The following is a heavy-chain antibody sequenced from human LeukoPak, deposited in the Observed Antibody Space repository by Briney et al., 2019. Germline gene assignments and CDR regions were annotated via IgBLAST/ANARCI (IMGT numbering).Heavy chain of an antibody. Sequence: SETLSLTCAVYGGSFSGYYWSWIRQPPGKGLEWIGEINHSGSTNYNPSLKSRVTISVDTSKNQFSLKLSSATAADTAVYYCARKTVGATTPFDYWGQGTLVTVSS. CDR1: GGSFSGYY. V-gene: IGHV4-34*01. CDR2: INHSGST. J-gene: IGHJ4*02. CDR3: ARKTVGATTPFDY. D-gene: IGHD1-26*01.